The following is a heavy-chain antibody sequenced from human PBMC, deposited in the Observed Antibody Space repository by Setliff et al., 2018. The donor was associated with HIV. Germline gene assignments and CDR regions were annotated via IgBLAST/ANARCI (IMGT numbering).Heavy chain of an antibody. CDR3: TKDSGDGYNYVAYYFDY. Sequence: GGSLRLSCAASGFTFSSYAMSWVRQAPGKGLEWVSAISGSGGSTYYADSVKGRFTISRDNAKNSLYLQMNSLRAEDTALYYCTKDSGDGYNYVAYYFDYWGQGTLVTVSS. D-gene: IGHD5-12*01. CDR1: GFTFSSYA. J-gene: IGHJ4*02. V-gene: IGHV3-23*01. CDR2: ISGSGGST.